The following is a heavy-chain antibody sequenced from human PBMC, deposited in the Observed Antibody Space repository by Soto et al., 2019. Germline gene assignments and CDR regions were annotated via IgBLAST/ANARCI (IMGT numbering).Heavy chain of an antibody. V-gene: IGHV4-39*01. CDR2: IYYSGST. CDR1: GGSISSSSYY. D-gene: IGHD2-15*01. J-gene: IGHJ4*02. Sequence: QLPLQESGPGLVKPWETLSLTCTVSGGSISSSSYYWGWIRQPPGKGLEWSGSIYYSGSTYYNPSLKSRVTISVDTSKNQYPLKLSSVTAADTAVYYCARYFQYCSGGICFDYWGQVTLVTVSA. CDR3: ARYFQYCSGGICFDY.